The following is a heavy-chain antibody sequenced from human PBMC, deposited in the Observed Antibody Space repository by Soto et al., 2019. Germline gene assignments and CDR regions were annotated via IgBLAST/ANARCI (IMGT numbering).Heavy chain of an antibody. CDR1: GYTFTGYY. D-gene: IGHD3-10*01. J-gene: IGHJ5*02. Sequence: ASVKVSCKASGYTFTGYYMHWVRQAPGQALEWMGWINPNSGGTNYAQKFQGWVTMTRDTSISTAYMELSRLKSDDTAVYYCARDLRDPTMLRGLWFDPWGQGTLVTSPQ. CDR3: ARDLRDPTMLRGLWFDP. CDR2: INPNSGGT. V-gene: IGHV1-2*04.